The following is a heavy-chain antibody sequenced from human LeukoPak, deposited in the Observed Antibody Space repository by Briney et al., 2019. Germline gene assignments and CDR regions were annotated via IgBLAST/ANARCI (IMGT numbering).Heavy chain of an antibody. Sequence: GGSLRLSCAASGFTVSNSYMSWVRQAPGKGLEWVSVMYNGGSTFYADSVKGRFTITKDSSKNTLYLQMNSLRAEDTAVYYCARGGSTGFDYWGQGTLVTVSS. V-gene: IGHV3-66*01. J-gene: IGHJ4*02. CDR1: GFTVSNSY. CDR3: ARGGSTGFDY. D-gene: IGHD4-17*01. CDR2: MYNGGST.